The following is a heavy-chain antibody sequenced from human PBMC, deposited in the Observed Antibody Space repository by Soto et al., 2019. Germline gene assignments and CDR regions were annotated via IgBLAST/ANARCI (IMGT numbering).Heavy chain of an antibody. CDR3: VKGHSDYYYYFDY. J-gene: IGHJ4*02. D-gene: IGHD3-22*01. Sequence: EVQLLESGGGLVQPGGSLRLSCAASGFTCSFCAMNWVRQAPGKGLEWVSSIRGSGGDTYYADSVRGRFTISRDNSQNTLSLQMNSLRVEDTAVYYCVKGHSDYYYYFDYWGQGTLVTVSS. V-gene: IGHV3-23*01. CDR1: GFTCSFCA. CDR2: IRGSGGDT.